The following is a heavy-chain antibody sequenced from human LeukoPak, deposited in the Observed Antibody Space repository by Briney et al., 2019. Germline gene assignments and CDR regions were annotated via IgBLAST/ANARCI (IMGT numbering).Heavy chain of an antibody. D-gene: IGHD5-12*01. V-gene: IGHV2-5*01. CDR1: GFSLSTSGVG. CDR3: AHRPLHSGYGT. Sequence: SGPTLVNPTQTLTLTCTFSGFSLSTSGVGVGRNRQPPGKALEWLALIYGNDDKRYSPSLKSRLSITKDTSKNQVVLTMTNMDPVDTATYYCAHRPLHSGYGTWGQGTLVTVSS. CDR2: IYGNDDK. J-gene: IGHJ5*02.